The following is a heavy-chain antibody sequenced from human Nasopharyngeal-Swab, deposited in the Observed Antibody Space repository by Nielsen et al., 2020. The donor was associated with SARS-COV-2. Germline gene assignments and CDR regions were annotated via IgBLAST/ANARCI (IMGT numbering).Heavy chain of an antibody. CDR2: ISYDGSNK. CDR3: ARVSSGWYAYYYYGMDV. V-gene: IGHV3-30*04. Sequence: GESLKISCAASGFTFSSYAMRWVRQAPGKGLEWVAVISYDGSNKYYADSVKGRFTISRDNSKNTLYLQMNSLRAEDTAVYYCARVSSGWYAYYYYGMDVWGQGTTVTVSS. CDR1: GFTFSSYA. J-gene: IGHJ6*02. D-gene: IGHD6-19*01.